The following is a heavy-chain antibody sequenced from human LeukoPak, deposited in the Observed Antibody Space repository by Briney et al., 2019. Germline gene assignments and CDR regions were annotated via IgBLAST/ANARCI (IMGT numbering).Heavy chain of an antibody. V-gene: IGHV3-43*02. CDR1: GFTFDDYA. CDR3: AKDGENYGGNSGGFDY. J-gene: IGHJ4*02. D-gene: IGHD4-23*01. Sequence: GGSLRLSCAASGFTFDDYAMHWVRQAPGKGLEWVSLISGDGGSTYYADSVKGRFTISRDNSKNSLYLQMNNLRTEDTALYYCAKDGENYGGNSGGFDYWGQGTLVTVSS. CDR2: ISGDGGST.